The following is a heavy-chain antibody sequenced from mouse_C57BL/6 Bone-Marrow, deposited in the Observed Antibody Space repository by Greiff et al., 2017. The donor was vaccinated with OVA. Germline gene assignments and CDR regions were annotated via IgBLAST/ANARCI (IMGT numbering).Heavy chain of an antibody. J-gene: IGHJ3*01. CDR1: GFTFSSYT. CDR3: ARDLNYYGSPPWFAY. D-gene: IGHD1-1*01. Sequence: EVQLVESGGGLVKPGGSLKLSCAASGFTFSSYTMSWVRQTPEKRLEWVATIRGGGGNPYYPDSVKGRFTISRDNAKNTLYLQMSSLRSEATALYYCARDLNYYGSPPWFAYWGQGTLVTVSA. V-gene: IGHV5-9*01. CDR2: IRGGGGNP.